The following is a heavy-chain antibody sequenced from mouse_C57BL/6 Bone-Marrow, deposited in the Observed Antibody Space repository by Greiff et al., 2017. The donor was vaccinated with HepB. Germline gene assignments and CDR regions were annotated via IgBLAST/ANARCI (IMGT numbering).Heavy chain of an antibody. CDR2: ISSGSSTI. CDR1: GFTFSDYG. Sequence: EVKVVESGGGLVKPGGSLKLSCAASGFTFSDYGMHWVRQAPEKGLEWVAYISSGSSTIYYADTVKGRFTISRDNAKNTLFLQMTSLRSEDTAMYYCARPGGPWFAYWGQGTLVTVSA. CDR3: ARPGGPWFAY. J-gene: IGHJ3*01. D-gene: IGHD1-1*02. V-gene: IGHV5-17*01.